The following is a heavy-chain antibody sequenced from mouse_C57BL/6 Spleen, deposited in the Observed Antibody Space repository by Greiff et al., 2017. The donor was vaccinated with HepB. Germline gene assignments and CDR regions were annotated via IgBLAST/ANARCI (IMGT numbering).Heavy chain of an antibody. CDR1: GFTFSSYA. Sequence: DVHLVESGGGLVKPGGSLKLSCAASGFTFSSYAMSWVRQTPEKRLEWVATISDGGSYTYYPDNVKGRFTISRDNAKNNLYLQMSHLKSEDTAMYYCARGGYDVLFDYWGQGTTLTVSS. J-gene: IGHJ2*01. V-gene: IGHV5-4*01. CDR2: ISDGGSYT. D-gene: IGHD2-2*01. CDR3: ARGGYDVLFDY.